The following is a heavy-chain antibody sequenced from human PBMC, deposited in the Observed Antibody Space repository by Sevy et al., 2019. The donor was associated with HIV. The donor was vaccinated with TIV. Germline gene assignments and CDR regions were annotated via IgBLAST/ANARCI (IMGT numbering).Heavy chain of an antibody. V-gene: IGHV4-34*01. CDR2: VSQSGSA. CDR3: ARGPLFSPVYCSGGTCPTIDF. Sequence: SETLSLTCAVSGVSFSDYYWAWIRQAPGKGLEWIGEVSQSGSANYNPSLRSRVIMSLDTSKNHVSLKLTSVTAADTAMYYCARGPLFSPVYCSGGTCPTIDFWSQGTLVTVSS. J-gene: IGHJ4*01. CDR1: GVSFSDYY. D-gene: IGHD2-15*01.